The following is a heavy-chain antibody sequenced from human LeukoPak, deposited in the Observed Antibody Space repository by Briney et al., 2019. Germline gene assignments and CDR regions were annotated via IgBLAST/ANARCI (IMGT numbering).Heavy chain of an antibody. CDR1: GGSISSGDYY. CDR2: IYWDDDK. J-gene: IGHJ4*02. Sequence: QTLSLTCTVSGGSISSGDYYWSWIHQPPGKGLEWLALIYWDDDKRYSPSLKSRLTITKDTSKNQVVLTMTNMDPVDTAAYYCAHSWGSAYYDILTGYSYFDYWGQGTLVTVSS. V-gene: IGHV2-5*08. D-gene: IGHD3-9*01. CDR3: AHSWGSAYYDILTGYSYFDY.